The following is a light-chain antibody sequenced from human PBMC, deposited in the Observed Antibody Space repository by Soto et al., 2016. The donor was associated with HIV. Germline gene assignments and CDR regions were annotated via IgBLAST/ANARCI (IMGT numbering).Light chain of an antibody. Sequence: DIQMTQSPSSLSASVGDRVTITCRANQGTSNSLAWYQQKPGQAPKLLIYDSSRLQIGVPSRFSGSRSGTNYTLTVNSLQPDDFATYFCHHYYALPWTFGQGTKLEIK. V-gene: IGKV1-NL1*01. CDR3: HHYYALPWT. J-gene: IGKJ1*01. CDR1: QGTSNS. CDR2: DSS.